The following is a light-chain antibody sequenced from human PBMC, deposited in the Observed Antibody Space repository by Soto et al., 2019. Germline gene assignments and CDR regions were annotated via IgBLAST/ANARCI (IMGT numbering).Light chain of an antibody. CDR3: SSYSSRSTVV. J-gene: IGLJ2*01. CDR2: DVS. CDR1: SSDVGDYNY. Sequence: QSALTQPASVSGSPGQSITISCTGTSSDVGDYNYVSWYQQHPGKAPKLVIYDVSNRPSGFSNRFSGSKSGNTASLTISGLQAEEEADYYCSSYSSRSTVVFGGGTKLTVL. V-gene: IGLV2-14*01.